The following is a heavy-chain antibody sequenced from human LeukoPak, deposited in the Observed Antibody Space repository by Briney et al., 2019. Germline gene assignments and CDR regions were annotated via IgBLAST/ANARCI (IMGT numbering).Heavy chain of an antibody. CDR3: ARDYCSSTSCLFDY. Sequence: ASVKVSCKASGYTFTGYHMHWVRQAPGQGLEWMGRINPNSGDTNYAQNFQGRVTMTRDTSISTAYMELSRLRSDDTAAYYCARDYCSSTSCLFDYWGQGTLVTVFS. J-gene: IGHJ4*02. D-gene: IGHD2-2*01. CDR1: GYTFTGYH. CDR2: INPNSGDT. V-gene: IGHV1-2*06.